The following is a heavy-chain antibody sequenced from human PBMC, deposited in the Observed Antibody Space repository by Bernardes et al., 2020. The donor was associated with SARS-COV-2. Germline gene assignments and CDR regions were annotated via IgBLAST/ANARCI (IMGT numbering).Heavy chain of an antibody. V-gene: IGHV4-59*01. J-gene: IGHJ4*02. D-gene: IGHD4-17*01. CDR3: ASHSTDYGDYFDF. Sequence: SETLSLTCTVSGGSISSYYWSWIRQPPGKGLEWNGYIYYSGSTKSNPSLSSRVTMSVDTPKNQFSLKLTSVLAADTAVYYCASHSTDYGDYFDFWGRGTLVTVSA. CDR2: IYYSGST. CDR1: GGSISSYY.